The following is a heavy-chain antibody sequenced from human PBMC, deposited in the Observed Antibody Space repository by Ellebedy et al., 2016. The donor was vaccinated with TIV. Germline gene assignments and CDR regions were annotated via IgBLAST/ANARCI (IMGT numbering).Heavy chain of an antibody. CDR3: AKDSDGFGSGSSYFDY. Sequence: PGGSLRLSCAASGFNFSTYTIYWVRQAPGKGLEWVSGIIGSGGKTYYADSVKGRFSTSRDNSKNTLYLQMNSLRAEDTAVYYCAKDSDGFGSGSSYFDYWGQGTLVTVSS. CDR2: IIGSGGKT. D-gene: IGHD3-10*01. J-gene: IGHJ4*02. CDR1: GFNFSTYT. V-gene: IGHV3-23*01.